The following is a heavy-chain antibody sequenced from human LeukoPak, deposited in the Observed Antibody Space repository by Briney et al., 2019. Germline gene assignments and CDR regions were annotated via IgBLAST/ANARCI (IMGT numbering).Heavy chain of an antibody. CDR1: GGSISSYY. Sequence: SETLSLTCTVSGGSISSYYWSWIRQPAGKGLEWIGRIYTSGSTNYNPSLKSRVTMSVKTSKNQFSLKLYSVTAADTAVYYCARVRSDTAMAENAFGIWGQGTMVSVSS. J-gene: IGHJ3*02. V-gene: IGHV4-4*07. CDR3: ARVRSDTAMAENAFGI. CDR2: IYTSGST. D-gene: IGHD5-18*01.